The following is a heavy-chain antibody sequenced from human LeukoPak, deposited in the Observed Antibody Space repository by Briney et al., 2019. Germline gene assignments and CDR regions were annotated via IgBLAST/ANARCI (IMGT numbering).Heavy chain of an antibody. Sequence: SETLSLTCAVYGGSFSGYYWNWIRQPPGKGLEWIGEINHSGSTNYKPSLKSRVTMSVDTSKNQFSLKLSSVTAADTAVYYCARGLGGGVSGWYHSDYWGQGTLVTVSS. D-gene: IGHD6-19*01. J-gene: IGHJ4*02. V-gene: IGHV4-34*01. CDR3: ARGLGGGVSGWYHSDY. CDR2: INHSGST. CDR1: GGSFSGYY.